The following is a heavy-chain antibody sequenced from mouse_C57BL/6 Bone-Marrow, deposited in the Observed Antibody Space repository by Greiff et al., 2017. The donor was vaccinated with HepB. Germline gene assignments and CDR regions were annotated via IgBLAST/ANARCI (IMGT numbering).Heavy chain of an antibody. D-gene: IGHD1-1*01. CDR1: GFNIKDDY. CDR3: TTSDYYGSSFFAY. Sequence: VQLQQSGAELVRPGASVKLSCTASGFNIKDDYMHWVKQRPEQGLEWIGWIDPENGDTEYASKFQGKATITADTSSNTAYLQLSSLTSEDTAVYYCTTSDYYGSSFFAYWGQGTLVTVSA. CDR2: IDPENGDT. V-gene: IGHV14-4*01. J-gene: IGHJ3*01.